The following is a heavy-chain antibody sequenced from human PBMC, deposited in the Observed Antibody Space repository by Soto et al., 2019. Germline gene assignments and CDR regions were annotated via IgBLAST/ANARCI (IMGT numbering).Heavy chain of an antibody. CDR2: LYWNGDK. D-gene: IGHD4-4*01. V-gene: IGHV2-5*01. J-gene: IGHJ3*02. Sequence: QITLKESGPTLVKPTETLTLTCTFSGFSLTTRGEGVVWIRQPPGKALEWLALLYWNGDKRYSPSLNSRLTIIEDTSKNQVVLTMTNMDPVDTATYYCAQRRYGSNSFDVFDIWGQGTMVTVSS. CDR1: GFSLTTRGEG. CDR3: AQRRYGSNSFDVFDI.